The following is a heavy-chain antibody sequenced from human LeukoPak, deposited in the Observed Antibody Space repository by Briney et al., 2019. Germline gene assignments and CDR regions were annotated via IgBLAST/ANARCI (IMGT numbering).Heavy chain of an antibody. CDR2: ITTGDGNT. CDR3: ARHPNSNWDY. J-gene: IGHJ4*02. V-gene: IGHV3-21*04. CDR1: GFTFSSYT. D-gene: IGHD6-13*01. Sequence: GGSLRLSCTASGFTFSSYTMTWVRQAPGKGLKWVSTITTGDGNTYYADSVKGRFTASRDNAQNSLYLQMNSLRVEDTAVYYCARHPNSNWDYWGQGTLVTVSS.